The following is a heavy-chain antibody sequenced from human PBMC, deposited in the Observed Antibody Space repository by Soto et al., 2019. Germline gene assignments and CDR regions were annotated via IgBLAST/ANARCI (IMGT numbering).Heavy chain of an antibody. CDR3: AKEPVGPDWYFAL. CDR2: MNPNSGNT. CDR1: GYTFTNYE. V-gene: IGHV1-8*01. J-gene: IGHJ2*01. Sequence: ASVKVSCKTSGYTFTNYEINWVRQATGQGLEWMGWMNPNSGNTGYARKFQGRITMTRNTSISTAYMELSSLRSEDTAVYNCAKEPVGPDWYFALWGRGTLVTVSS.